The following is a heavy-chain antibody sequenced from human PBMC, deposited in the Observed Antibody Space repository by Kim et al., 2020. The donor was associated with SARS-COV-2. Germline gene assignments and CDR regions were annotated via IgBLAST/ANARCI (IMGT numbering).Heavy chain of an antibody. CDR2: ISFDGSNQ. Sequence: GGSLRLSCAASGFTFSKYGFHWVRQAPGKGLEWLAVISFDGSNQYYADSVKGRFTISRDNSRNTLYLQMNGLRPEDTALYYCTKEVVGPSHYFYYGLDVWGQGTTVTVSS. CDR3: TKEVVGPSHYFYYGLDV. D-gene: IGHD2-15*01. CDR1: GFTFSKYG. V-gene: IGHV3-30-3*02. J-gene: IGHJ6*02.